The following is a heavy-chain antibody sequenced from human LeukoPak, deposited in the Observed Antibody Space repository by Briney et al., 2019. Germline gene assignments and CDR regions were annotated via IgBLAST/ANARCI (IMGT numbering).Heavy chain of an antibody. CDR1: GGSISSYY. J-gene: IGHJ4*02. CDR2: IYYSGST. D-gene: IGHD5-18*01. V-gene: IGHV4-59*08. Sequence: TSETLSLTCTVSGGSISSYYWSWIRQPPGKGLEWIGYIYYSGSTNYNPSLKSRVTISVVTSKNQFSLKLSSVTAADTAVYYCARQQYSYGLFDYWGQGTLVTVSS. CDR3: ARQQYSYGLFDY.